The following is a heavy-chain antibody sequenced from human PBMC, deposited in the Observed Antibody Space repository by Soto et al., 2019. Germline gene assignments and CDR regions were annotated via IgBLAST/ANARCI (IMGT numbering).Heavy chain of an antibody. Sequence: GASVEVSCKASGYTFTSYGISWLRQASGQGLEFMGWISAYNGNTNYAQKLQGRVTMTTDTSTSTAYMELRSLRSDDTAVYYCARGHHSTYYDFWSGFYSDFWGQGALVTVSS. CDR3: ARGHHSTYYDFWSGFYSDF. CDR2: ISAYNGNT. D-gene: IGHD3-3*01. CDR1: GYTFTSYG. J-gene: IGHJ4*02. V-gene: IGHV1-18*01.